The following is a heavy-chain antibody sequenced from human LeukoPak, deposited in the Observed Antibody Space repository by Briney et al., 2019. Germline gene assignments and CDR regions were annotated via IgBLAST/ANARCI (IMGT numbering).Heavy chain of an antibody. CDR1: GFTFSSYW. CDR2: IKSDGSST. J-gene: IGHJ4*02. Sequence: QPGGSLRLSGAASGFTFSSYWMHWVRQAPGKGLVWVSRIKSDGSSTSYADSVKGRFTISRDNAKNTLYLQMNSLRAEDTAVYYCARDQLYCTGGTCYFDYWGQGTLVTVSS. D-gene: IGHD2-8*02. V-gene: IGHV3-74*01. CDR3: ARDQLYCTGGTCYFDY.